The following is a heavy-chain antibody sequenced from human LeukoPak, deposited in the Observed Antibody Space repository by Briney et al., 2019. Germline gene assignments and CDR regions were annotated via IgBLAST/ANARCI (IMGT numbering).Heavy chain of an antibody. Sequence: GGSMRLSGAASGFTFSSYSMNWVRQAPGKGLAWVSSISSSSYIYYADSVKGRFTISRDNAKNSLYLQMNSLRAEDKAVYYCAIEAGVYCSSSSCYTDYWGQGTLVTVSS. J-gene: IGHJ4*02. CDR3: AIEAGVYCSSSSCYTDY. D-gene: IGHD2-2*02. CDR1: GFTFSSYS. CDR2: ISSSSYI. V-gene: IGHV3-21*01.